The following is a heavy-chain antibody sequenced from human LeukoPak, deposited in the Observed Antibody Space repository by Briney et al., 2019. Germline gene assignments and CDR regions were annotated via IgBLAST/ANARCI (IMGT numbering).Heavy chain of an antibody. V-gene: IGHV3-30*04. CDR2: ISYDGSNK. CDR1: GFTFSTYT. Sequence: GGSLRLSCAASGFTFSTYTVHRVRQAPGKGLEWVAVISYDGSNKYYADSVKGRFTISRDNAKNSLYLQMNSLRAEDTALYYCAKDSPYYYDSSGYYWFWYFDLWGRGTLVTVSS. CDR3: AKDSPYYYDSSGYYWFWYFDL. D-gene: IGHD3-22*01. J-gene: IGHJ2*01.